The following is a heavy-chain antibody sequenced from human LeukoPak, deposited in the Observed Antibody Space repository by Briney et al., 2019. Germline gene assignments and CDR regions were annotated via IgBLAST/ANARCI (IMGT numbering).Heavy chain of an antibody. CDR1: GFTFSSYA. CDR2: ISGSGGST. CDR3: AQRGATYYYDSSGYY. V-gene: IGHV3-23*01. J-gene: IGHJ4*02. Sequence: PGGSLRLSCAASGFTFSSYAMSWVRQAPGKGLEWVSAISGSGGSTYYADSVKGRFTISRDNSKDTLYLQMNSLRAEDTAVYYCAQRGATYYYDSSGYYWGQGTLVTVSS. D-gene: IGHD3-22*01.